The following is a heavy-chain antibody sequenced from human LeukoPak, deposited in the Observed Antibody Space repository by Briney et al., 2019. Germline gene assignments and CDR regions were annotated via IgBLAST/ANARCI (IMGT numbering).Heavy chain of an antibody. CDR3: ARVRFGGEYRLGWFDP. CDR1: GYTFTGYY. J-gene: IGHJ5*02. V-gene: IGHV1-2*02. CDR2: INPNSGGT. Sequence: GASVKVSCKASGYTFTGYYMHWVRQAPGQGLEWMGWINPNSGGTNYAQKFQGRVTMTRDTSISTAYMELSRLRSDDPAVYYGARVRFGGEYRLGWFDPWGQGTLVTVSS. D-gene: IGHD3-16*01.